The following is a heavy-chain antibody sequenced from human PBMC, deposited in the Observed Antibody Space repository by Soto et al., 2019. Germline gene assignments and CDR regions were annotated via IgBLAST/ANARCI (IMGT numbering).Heavy chain of an antibody. J-gene: IGHJ4*02. CDR1: GFTFSSYS. D-gene: IGHD1-26*01. CDR3: ARARVNSKWAIDY. Sequence: EVQLVESGGGLVKPGGSLRLSCAASGFTFSSYSMNWVRQAPGKGLEWVSSISSSSSYIYYADSVKGRLTISTDNAKNSLYLQRNSLRAEDSALSYCARARVNSKWAIDYWGQGTLVTVSS. CDR2: ISSSSSYI. V-gene: IGHV3-21*01.